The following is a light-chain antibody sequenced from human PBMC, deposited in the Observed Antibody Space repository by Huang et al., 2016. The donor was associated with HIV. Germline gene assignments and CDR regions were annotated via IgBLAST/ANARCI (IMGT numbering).Light chain of an antibody. Sequence: EIVLTQSPATLSLSPGARATLSCRASQSVSAYLAWYQQKPGQAPRLLISGASNRATGIPARFSGRGSGTDFTLTISSLEPEDFAVYYCQQRSDWPLTFGGGTKVEIK. CDR2: GAS. CDR3: QQRSDWPLT. J-gene: IGKJ4*01. CDR1: QSVSAY. V-gene: IGKV3-11*01.